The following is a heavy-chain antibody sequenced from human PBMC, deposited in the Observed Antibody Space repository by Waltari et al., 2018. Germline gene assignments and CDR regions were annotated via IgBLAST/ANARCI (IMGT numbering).Heavy chain of an antibody. CDR1: GFTFSNYA. D-gene: IGHD3-16*01. J-gene: IGHJ3*02. Sequence: QVQLVESGGGVVQPGRSLRLSCAASGFTFSNYAMHWVRQAPGKGLERLAVISYDGSDKHYADSVKGRFTISRDNSKNTLYLQLNSLRLEDTAVYYCARDPSANALGAFDIWGQGTMVTVSS. CDR3: ARDPSANALGAFDI. V-gene: IGHV3-30-3*01. CDR2: ISYDGSDK.